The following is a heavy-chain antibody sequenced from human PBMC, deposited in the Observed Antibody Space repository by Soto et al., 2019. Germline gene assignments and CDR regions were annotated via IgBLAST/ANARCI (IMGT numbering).Heavy chain of an antibody. D-gene: IGHD6-19*01. CDR2: ISPDNGNS. J-gene: IGHJ1*01. V-gene: IGHV1-18*01. CDR3: ARGGDSGGLFWLYFQN. CDR1: GYTFSNCC. Sequence: ASVNVSCKSSGYTFSNCCLNWGRQAPGQGLECMGWISPDNGNSNHAQKFQGRVTMTTDTSTSTAYMELRSLRSDDTAVYYCARGGDSGGLFWLYFQNWGQGTLVTVS.